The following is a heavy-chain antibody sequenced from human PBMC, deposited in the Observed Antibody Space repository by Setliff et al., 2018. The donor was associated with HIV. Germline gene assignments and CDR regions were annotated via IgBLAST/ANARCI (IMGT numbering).Heavy chain of an antibody. Sequence: SETLSLTCSVSGGSLISGGYYWSWIRQHPGKGLEWLGYVYYTGKTYYNPSLESRISMSVGTSKNQFSLKLTSVTAADTAIYYCARDLTSNSNCFEPWGQGTQVTVSS. D-gene: IGHD4-4*01. V-gene: IGHV4-31*03. J-gene: IGHJ5*02. CDR3: ARDLTSNSNCFEP. CDR2: VYYTGKT. CDR1: GGSLISGGYY.